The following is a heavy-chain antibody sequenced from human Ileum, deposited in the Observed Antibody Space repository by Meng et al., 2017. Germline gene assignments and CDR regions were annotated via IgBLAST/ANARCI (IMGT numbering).Heavy chain of an antibody. V-gene: IGHV4-4*02. J-gene: IGHJ4*02. CDR2: ISHSGSA. CDR1: SGSISSNTY. D-gene: IGHD4-23*01. CDR3: ARHGGYSQDF. Sequence: VQRPGLGPVLGRPSGPLSLTCAASSGSISSNTYWSWVRQPPGKGLEWIGQISHSGSAYYNPSLKSRVTMSVDKSKSQFSLMLTSVTAADTAIYYCARHGGYSQDFWGQGTLVTVSS.